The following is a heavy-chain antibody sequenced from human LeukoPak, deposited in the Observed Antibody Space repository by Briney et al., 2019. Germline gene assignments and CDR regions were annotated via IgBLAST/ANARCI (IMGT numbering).Heavy chain of an antibody. CDR2: INQDGSEK. V-gene: IGHV3-7*04. D-gene: IGHD3-22*01. J-gene: IGHJ4*02. Sequence: GGSLRLSCAASGFTFSSYWMSWVRQAPGKGLEWVAYINQDGSEKYYVDSVKGRFTISRDNAENSLYLQMNGLRAEGTAVYYCARGPGYYDSSGYTNYWGQGTLVTVSS. CDR1: GFTFSSYW. CDR3: ARGPGYYDSSGYTNY.